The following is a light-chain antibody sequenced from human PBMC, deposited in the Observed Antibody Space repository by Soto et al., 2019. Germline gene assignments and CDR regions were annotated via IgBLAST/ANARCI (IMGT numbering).Light chain of an antibody. Sequence: EVVMRQSPATLSVSPGEGATLSCRASQSVSSSYLAWYQQKPGQAPRLLIYGASSRATGIPDRFSGSGSGTDFTLTISRLEPEDFAVYYCQQYGSSPQTFGQGTKVDIK. CDR1: QSVSSSY. V-gene: IGKV3-20*01. CDR3: QQYGSSPQT. J-gene: IGKJ1*01. CDR2: GAS.